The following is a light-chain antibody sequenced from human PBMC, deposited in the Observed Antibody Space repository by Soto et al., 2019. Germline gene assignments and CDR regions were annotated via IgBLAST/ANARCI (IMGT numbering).Light chain of an antibody. V-gene: IGKV3-20*01. CDR3: HQYGSSLPHT. Sequence: EIVLTQSPGTLSLSPRETATLSCRASQSVSSNFLAWYQQKLGQAPRLLIYGASSRATGIPDRFSGSGSGTDFTLTISTLEPEDFAFYYCHQYGSSLPHTFGQGTRLEIK. J-gene: IGKJ2*01. CDR1: QSVSSNF. CDR2: GAS.